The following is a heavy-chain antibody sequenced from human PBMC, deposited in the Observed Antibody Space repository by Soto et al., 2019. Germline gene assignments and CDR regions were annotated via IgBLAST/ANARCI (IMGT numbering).Heavy chain of an antibody. J-gene: IGHJ4*02. Sequence: GASVKVSCKASGGTFSSYAISWVRQAPGQGLEWMGGIIPIFGNTNYAQKLQGRVTMTTDTSTSTAYMELRSLRSDDTAVYYCARVLKTYSYADDYWGQGTLVTVSS. CDR2: IIPIFGNT. CDR3: ARVLKTYSYADDY. D-gene: IGHD5-18*01. V-gene: IGHV1-18*01. CDR1: GGTFSSYA.